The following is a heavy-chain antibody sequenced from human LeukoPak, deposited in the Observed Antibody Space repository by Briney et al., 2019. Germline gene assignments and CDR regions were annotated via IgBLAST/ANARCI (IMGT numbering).Heavy chain of an antibody. Sequence: QPGGSLRLSCAASGFTFSTYSMNWGRPVPGMGLGWVSYISSSSTIFYADSVKGRFTISRDNAKNSLYLQMNSLRAEDTAVYYCARAIIWFGVSQFDYWGQGTLVTVSS. D-gene: IGHD3-10*01. CDR3: ARAIIWFGVSQFDY. J-gene: IGHJ4*02. CDR1: GFTFSTYS. V-gene: IGHV3-48*01. CDR2: ISSSSTI.